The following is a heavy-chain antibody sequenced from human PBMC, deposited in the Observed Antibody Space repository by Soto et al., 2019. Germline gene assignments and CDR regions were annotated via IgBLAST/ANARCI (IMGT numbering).Heavy chain of an antibody. CDR2: IYYSGST. J-gene: IGHJ5*02. Sequence: SETLSLTCTVSGGSISSGGYYWSWIRQHPGKGLEWIGYIYYSGSTYYNPSLKSRVTISVDTSKNQFSLKLSSVTAADTAVYYCARDRGIVVAGGPQFDTWGQGTLVTVSS. CDR1: GGSISSGGYY. V-gene: IGHV4-31*03. D-gene: IGHD2-2*01. CDR3: ARDRGIVVAGGPQFDT.